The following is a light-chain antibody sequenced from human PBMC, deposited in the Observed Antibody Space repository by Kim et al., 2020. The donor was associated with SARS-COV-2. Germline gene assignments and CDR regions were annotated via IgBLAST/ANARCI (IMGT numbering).Light chain of an antibody. CDR1: QSISSY. CDR3: QQSYSTPRT. J-gene: IGKJ1*01. V-gene: IGKV1-39*01. Sequence: ASVGDRVTITCRASQSISSYLNWYQQKPGQAPKLLIYAASSLQSGVPSRFSGSGSGTDFTLTISSLQPEDFATYDCQQSYSTPRTFGQGTKVDIK. CDR2: AAS.